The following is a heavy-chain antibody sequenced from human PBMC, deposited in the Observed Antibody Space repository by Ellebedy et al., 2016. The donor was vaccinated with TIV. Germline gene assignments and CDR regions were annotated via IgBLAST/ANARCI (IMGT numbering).Heavy chain of an antibody. Sequence: GESLKISCAASGFTFSSYSLNWVRQAPGKGLEWVSSISSGGSYIYYADSVKGRFTISRDNAKNSLYLQMNSLRAEDTAVYYCAKGGGWLYYFDYWGHGTLVTVSS. D-gene: IGHD6-19*01. J-gene: IGHJ4*01. CDR2: ISSGGSYI. CDR3: AKGGGWLYYFDY. V-gene: IGHV3-21*04. CDR1: GFTFSSYS.